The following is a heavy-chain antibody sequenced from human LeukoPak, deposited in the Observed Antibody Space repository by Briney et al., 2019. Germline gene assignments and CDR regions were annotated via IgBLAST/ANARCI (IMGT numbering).Heavy chain of an antibody. CDR2: IYTSGST. CDR3: ARDWGLGSWYYFDY. V-gene: IGHV4-4*07. Sequence: SETLSLTCTVSGGSISSYYWSWIRQPAGKGLEWIGRIYTSGSTNYNPSLKSRVTMSVDTSKNQFSLKLSSVTAADTAVYYCARDWGLGSWYYFDYWGQGTLVTVSS. J-gene: IGHJ4*02. D-gene: IGHD3-16*01. CDR1: GGSISSYY.